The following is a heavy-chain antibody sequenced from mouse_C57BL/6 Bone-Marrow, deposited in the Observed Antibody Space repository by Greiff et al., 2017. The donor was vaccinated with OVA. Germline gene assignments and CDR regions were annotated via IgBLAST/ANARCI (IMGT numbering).Heavy chain of an antibody. Sequence: EVQLVESGPGLVKPSQSLSLTCSVTGYSITSGYYWNWIRQFPGNKLEWMGYISYDGSNNYNPSLKNRISITRDTSKNQFFLKLNSVTTEDTATYYCARPLYYGYDGWYFDVWGTGTTVTVSS. CDR3: ARPLYYGYDGWYFDV. J-gene: IGHJ1*03. CDR2: ISYDGSN. V-gene: IGHV3-6*01. CDR1: GYSITSGYY. D-gene: IGHD2-2*01.